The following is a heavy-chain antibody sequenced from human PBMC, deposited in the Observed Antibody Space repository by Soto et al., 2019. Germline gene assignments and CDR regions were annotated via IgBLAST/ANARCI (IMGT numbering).Heavy chain of an antibody. V-gene: IGHV4-31*03. D-gene: IGHD3-16*01. Sequence: SETVSRTGSVSGGPFPSGGYYWSWIRQEPGKGLEWIGYIYYNGDTSYNPSLRSRVTISADTSKTQFSLRLRSVTSADTAVYYCARGDSQVSSVFDYWGQGMLVTVSS. CDR3: ARGDSQVSSVFDY. CDR2: IYYNGDT. CDR1: GGPFPSGGYY. J-gene: IGHJ4*02.